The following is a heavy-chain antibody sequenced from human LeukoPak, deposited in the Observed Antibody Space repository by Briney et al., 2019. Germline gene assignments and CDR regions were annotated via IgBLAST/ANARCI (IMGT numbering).Heavy chain of an antibody. J-gene: IGHJ4*02. D-gene: IGHD1-1*01. Sequence: PGGSLRLSCAASGFTFSSWGMHWVPQAPGKGLEWVTVIWYDGTNKYYADSVKGRFTISRDNSKNTLYLQMNSLRAEDTAVYYCAKDVTTGTLALDYWGQGTLVTVSS. CDR2: IWYDGTNK. CDR1: GFTFSSWG. V-gene: IGHV3-33*06. CDR3: AKDVTTGTLALDY.